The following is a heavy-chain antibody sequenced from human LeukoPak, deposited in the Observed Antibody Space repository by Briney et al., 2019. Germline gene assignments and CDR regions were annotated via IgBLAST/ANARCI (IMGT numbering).Heavy chain of an antibody. D-gene: IGHD3-3*01. CDR1: GFTFSTYV. CDR2: ISVGAEYI. Sequence: GGSLRLSCAASGFTFSTYVMNWFRQAPGKGLEWVSTISVGAEYIFYADSVKGRFTISRDDSNNALYLRMHSLRAEDTALYYCASGPPFLKYFEYWGQGTLVTVSS. V-gene: IGHV3-23*01. CDR3: ASGPPFLKYFEY. J-gene: IGHJ4*02.